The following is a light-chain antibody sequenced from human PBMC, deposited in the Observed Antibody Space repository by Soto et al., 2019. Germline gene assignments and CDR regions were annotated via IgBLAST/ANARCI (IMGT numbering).Light chain of an antibody. CDR2: AAS. CDR1: QSISRS. J-gene: IGKJ2*01. V-gene: IGKV1-39*01. Sequence: DIQMTQSPSSLPASVGDRVTITCRASQSISRSLNWYQQKPGKAPKLLIYAASSLQSGVPSRFSGSGSGTYFTLTISSLQPEDFATYYCQQSYSTPRKTFGQGTKLEIK. CDR3: QQSYSTPRKT.